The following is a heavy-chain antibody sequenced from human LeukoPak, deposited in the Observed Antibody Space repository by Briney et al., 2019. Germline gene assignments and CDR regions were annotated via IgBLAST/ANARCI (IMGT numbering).Heavy chain of an antibody. CDR1: GYTLTELS. Sequence: ASVKVSCKVSGYTLTELSMHWVRQAPGKGLEWMGGFDPEDGETIYAQKFQGRVTMTEDTSTDTAYMELSSLRSEDTAVYYCATGAVLLWFGGLPWYFDLWGRGTLVTVSS. D-gene: IGHD3-10*01. CDR2: FDPEDGET. J-gene: IGHJ2*01. CDR3: ATGAVLLWFGGLPWYFDL. V-gene: IGHV1-24*01.